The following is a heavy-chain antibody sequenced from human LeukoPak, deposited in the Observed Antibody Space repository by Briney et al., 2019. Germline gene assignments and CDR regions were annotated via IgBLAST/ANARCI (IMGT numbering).Heavy chain of an antibody. Sequence: AGGSLRLTCAVSGFSSSNYAMSWVRQAPGKGLEWVSSITSSGDDTFYAASVKGRFTISRDNTWDTVFLQMNSLKADDTAVYYCAFDWGFDYWGQGTLVTVSS. CDR2: ITSSGDDT. CDR1: GFSSSNYA. J-gene: IGHJ4*02. V-gene: IGHV3-23*01. CDR3: AFDWGFDY. D-gene: IGHD3-16*01.